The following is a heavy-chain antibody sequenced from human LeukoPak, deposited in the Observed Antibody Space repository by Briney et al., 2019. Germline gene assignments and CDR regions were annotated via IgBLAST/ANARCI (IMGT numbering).Heavy chain of an antibody. CDR1: GYPFGSYS. D-gene: IGHD3-3*01. CDR3: AGGPGFLIDC. J-gene: IGHJ4*02. Sequence: GGSLRLSCVASGYPFGSYSMNWIRQAPGKGLEWVSYISVSGGVRSYADSVKGRLTISRDNAKNLLYLQMNSLRVEDTAVYYCAGGPGFLIDCWGQGTLVTVSS. V-gene: IGHV3-21*05. CDR2: ISVSGGVR.